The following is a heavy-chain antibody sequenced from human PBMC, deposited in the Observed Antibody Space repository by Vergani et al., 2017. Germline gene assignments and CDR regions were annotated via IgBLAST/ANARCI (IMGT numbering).Heavy chain of an antibody. Sequence: QEQLVQSGAEVRKPGASVKVSCKASGGTFSSYAISWVRQAPGQGLEWMGGIIPIFGTANYAQKFQGRVTITADESTSTAYMELGSLRSEDTAVYYCAKAVAPNTGLVWFDPWGQGTLVTVSS. CDR2: IIPIFGTA. CDR3: AKAVAPNTGLVWFDP. J-gene: IGHJ5*02. V-gene: IGHV1-69*13. CDR1: GGTFSSYA. D-gene: IGHD6-19*01.